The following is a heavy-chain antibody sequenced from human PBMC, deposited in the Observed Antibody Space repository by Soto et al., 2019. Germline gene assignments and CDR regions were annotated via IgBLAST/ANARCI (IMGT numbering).Heavy chain of an antibody. CDR2: ISSTTNYI. CDR1: GFTFTRYS. CDR3: ARESEDLTSNFDY. Sequence: EVQLVESGGGLVQPGGSLILSCAASGFTFTRYSMNWVRQAPGKGLEWVSSISSTTNYIYYGDSMKGRFTISRDNAKNSLYLEMNSLRAEDTAVYYCARESEDLTSNFDYWGQGTLVTVSS. J-gene: IGHJ4*02. V-gene: IGHV3-21*06.